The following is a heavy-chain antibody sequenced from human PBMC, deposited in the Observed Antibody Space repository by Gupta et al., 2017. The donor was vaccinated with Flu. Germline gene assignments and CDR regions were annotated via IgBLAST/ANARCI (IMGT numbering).Heavy chain of an antibody. D-gene: IGHD3-22*01. Sequence: QVQLQESGPGLVKPSQTLSLTCTVSGGSISSGSYYWSWIRQPAGKGLEWIGRIYTSGSTNYNPSLKSRVTISVDTSKNQFSLKLSSVTAADTAIYYCAREMAIIVVGRDDAFDIWGQGTMVTVSS. J-gene: IGHJ3*02. V-gene: IGHV4-61*02. CDR2: IYTSGST. CDR1: GGSISSGSYY. CDR3: AREMAIIVVGRDDAFDI.